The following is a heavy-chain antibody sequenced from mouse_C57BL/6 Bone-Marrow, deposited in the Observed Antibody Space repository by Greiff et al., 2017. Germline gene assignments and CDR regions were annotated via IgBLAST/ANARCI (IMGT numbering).Heavy chain of an antibody. CDR3: AVYYDGSSYGY. CDR2: IDPSDSET. V-gene: IGHV1-52*01. CDR1: GYTFTSYW. D-gene: IGHD1-1*01. J-gene: IGHJ2*01. Sequence: QVQLQQPGAELVRPGSSVKLSCKASGYTFTSYWMHWVKQRPIQGLEWIGNIDPSDSETHYNQKFKDKATLTVDKSSSTAYMQLSSLTSEDSAVYYCAVYYDGSSYGYWGQGTTLTVSS.